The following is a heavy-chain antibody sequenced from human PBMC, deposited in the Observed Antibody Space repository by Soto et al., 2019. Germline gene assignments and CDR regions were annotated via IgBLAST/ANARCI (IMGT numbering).Heavy chain of an antibody. Sequence: PGGSLRLSCAASGFIFNNYAMHWVRQAPGKGLEWVAAISYDGNTEYTGDSVKGRFTISRDNSKNTLYLQMNILRAEDTAVYYCAKDVLTSPRAFDIWGQGTMVPS. CDR1: GFIFNNYA. V-gene: IGHV3-30-3*01. D-gene: IGHD3-16*01. CDR3: AKDVLTSPRAFDI. CDR2: ISYDGNTE. J-gene: IGHJ3*02.